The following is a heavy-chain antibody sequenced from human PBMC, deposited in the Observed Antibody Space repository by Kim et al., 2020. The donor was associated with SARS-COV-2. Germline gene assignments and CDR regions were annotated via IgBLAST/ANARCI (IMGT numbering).Heavy chain of an antibody. D-gene: IGHD1-26*01. V-gene: IGHV7-4-1*02. Sequence: ASVKVSCKASGYTFTSYAMNWVRQTPGQGLEWMGWINTNTGNPTYAQGFTGRFVFSLDTSVSTAYLQISSLKAEDTAVYYCARLLRKVGATTFDYWGQGTLVTVSS. CDR2: INTNTGNP. CDR1: GYTFTSYA. CDR3: ARLLRKVGATTFDY. J-gene: IGHJ4*02.